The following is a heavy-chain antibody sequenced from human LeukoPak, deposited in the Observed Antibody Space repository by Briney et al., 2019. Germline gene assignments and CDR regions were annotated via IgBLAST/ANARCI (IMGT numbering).Heavy chain of an antibody. CDR2: IWYDGSDK. CDR1: GFTFRNFG. V-gene: IGHV3-33*01. D-gene: IGHD2-15*01. CDR3: ARDRVTTSSAGYCFDN. Sequence: GGSLRLSCAASGFTFRNFGMHWVRQAPGKGLEWVAIIWYDGSDKYYADSVKGRFTVSRDNSKNILHLQVNSLRAEDTAVYYCARDRVTTSSAGYCFDNWGQGALVTVSS. J-gene: IGHJ4*02.